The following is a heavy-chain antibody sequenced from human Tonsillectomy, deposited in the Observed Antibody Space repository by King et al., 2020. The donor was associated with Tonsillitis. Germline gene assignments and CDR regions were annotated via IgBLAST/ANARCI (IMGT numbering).Heavy chain of an antibody. CDR2: ISNNGGST. CDR3: VKDRTYYYGSGSYYTIFDY. Sequence: VQLVESGGGLVQPGGSLRLSCSASGFTFSSYAIHWVRQAPGKGLEYVSAISNNGGSTYYADSVKGRFIISRDNSKNTLYLQMSSLRAEDTAVYYCVKDRTYYYGSGSYYTIFDYWDQGTLVTVSS. CDR1: GFTFSSYA. D-gene: IGHD3-10*01. J-gene: IGHJ4*02. V-gene: IGHV3-64D*06.